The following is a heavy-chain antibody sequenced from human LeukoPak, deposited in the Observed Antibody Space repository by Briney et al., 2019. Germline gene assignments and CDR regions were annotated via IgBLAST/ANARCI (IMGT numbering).Heavy chain of an antibody. Sequence: PGGSLRLSCAASGFTFSSYAMHWVRQAPGKGLEWVAVISYDGSNKYYADSVKGRFTISRDNPKNTLYLQMNSLRAEDTAVYYCARDAGLDYWGQGTLVTVSS. CDR3: ARDAGLDY. CDR2: ISYDGSNK. J-gene: IGHJ4*02. V-gene: IGHV3-30*04. CDR1: GFTFSSYA.